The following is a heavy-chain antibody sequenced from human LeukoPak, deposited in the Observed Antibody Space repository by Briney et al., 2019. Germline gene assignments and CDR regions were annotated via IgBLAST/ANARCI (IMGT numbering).Heavy chain of an antibody. V-gene: IGHV3-38-3*01. CDR2: ISGGST. CDR3: ARDLGGIAAAGKGFNVGFDY. CDR1: GFTVSSNE. J-gene: IGHJ4*02. Sequence: PGGSLRLSCAASGFTVSSNEMSWVRQAPGKGLEWVSSISGGSTYYADSVKGRFTISRDNSKNTLYLQMNSLRAEDTAVYYCARDLGGIAAAGKGFNVGFDYWGQGTLVTVSS. D-gene: IGHD6-13*01.